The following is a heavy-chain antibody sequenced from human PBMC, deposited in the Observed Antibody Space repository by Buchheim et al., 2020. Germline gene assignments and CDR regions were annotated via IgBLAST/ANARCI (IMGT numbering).Heavy chain of an antibody. J-gene: IGHJ5*01. CDR2: IGSSGSSGIVI. V-gene: IGHV3-11*01. Sequence: QVQLVESGGGLVKPGGSLRLSCAASGFTFSDYYMTWVRQAPGKGLEWISYIGSSGSSGIVIYYAESVKGRFTISRANAKNSLYLQMDSLRADETAVYYCARDGCSSMSCSPNTWFDSWGQGTL. D-gene: IGHD2-2*01. CDR1: GFTFSDYY. CDR3: ARDGCSSMSCSPNTWFDS.